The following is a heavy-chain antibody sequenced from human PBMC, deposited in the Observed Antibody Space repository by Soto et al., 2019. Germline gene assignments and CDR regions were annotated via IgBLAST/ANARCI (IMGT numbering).Heavy chain of an antibody. CDR2: IDPSDSYI. Sequence: LGESLKISCKSSGYSLATYWITWVRQMPGKGLEWMGRIDPSDSYINYSPSFQGRVTISADKSLNTAYLQWSSLEASDTAMYYCARLGDCSGGSCFSRYYYHGMDVWGQGTTVTVS. CDR3: ARLGDCSGGSCFSRYYYHGMDV. CDR1: GYSLATYW. D-gene: IGHD2-15*01. J-gene: IGHJ6*02. V-gene: IGHV5-10-1*01.